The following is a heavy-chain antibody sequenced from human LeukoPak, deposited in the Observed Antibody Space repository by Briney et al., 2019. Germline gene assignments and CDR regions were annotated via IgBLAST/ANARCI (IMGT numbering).Heavy chain of an antibody. Sequence: SETLSLTCTVSGGSISSYYWSWIRQPPGKGLEWIGYIYYSGSTNYNPSLKSRVTISVDTSKNQFSLKLSSVTAADTAVYYCARGRDSSGPSGAFDIWGQGTMVTVSS. CDR3: ARGRDSSGPSGAFDI. V-gene: IGHV4-59*01. CDR1: GGSISSYY. D-gene: IGHD3-22*01. CDR2: IYYSGST. J-gene: IGHJ3*02.